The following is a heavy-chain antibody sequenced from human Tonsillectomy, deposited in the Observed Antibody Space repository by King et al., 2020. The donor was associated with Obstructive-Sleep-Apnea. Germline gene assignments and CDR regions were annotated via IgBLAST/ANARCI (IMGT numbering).Heavy chain of an antibody. D-gene: IGHD4-17*01. J-gene: IGHJ4*02. CDR1: GFTFSSYA. CDR2: ISYDGSNK. Sequence: VQLVESGGGVVQPGRSLRLSCAASGFTFSSYAMHWVRQAPGKGLEWVAVISYDGSNKYYADSVKGRFTISRDNSKNTLYLQMNSLSAEDTAVYYCARDFMVFDYGDYVSDYWGQGTLVTVSS. CDR3: ARDFMVFDYGDYVSDY. V-gene: IGHV3-30-3*01.